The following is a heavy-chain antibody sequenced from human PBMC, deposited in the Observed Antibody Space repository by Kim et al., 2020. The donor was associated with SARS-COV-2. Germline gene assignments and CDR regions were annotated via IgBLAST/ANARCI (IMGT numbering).Heavy chain of an antibody. V-gene: IGHV4-59*08. J-gene: IGHJ4*02. Sequence: SETLSLTCTVSGGSISSYYWFWIRQAPGRGLEWIAEIHSSGNTDHNPSLRSRVTISIDTSKNQFSLSLTSVTAADTAVYYCARRAGGVGGGRFASWGQG. CDR2: IHSSGNT. D-gene: IGHD3-10*01. CDR3: ARRAGGVGGGRFAS. CDR1: GGSISSYY.